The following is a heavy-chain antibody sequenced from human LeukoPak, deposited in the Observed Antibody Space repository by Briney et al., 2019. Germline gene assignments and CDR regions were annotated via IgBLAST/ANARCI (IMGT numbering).Heavy chain of an antibody. J-gene: IGHJ4*02. CDR3: ARGPSITTTGSDGGDEFDY. CDR2: ISAYNGNT. Sequence: GASVKVSCKASGYTFTSYGISWVRQALGQGLEWMGWISAYNGNTNYAQKLQGRVTMTTDTSTSTAYMELRSLRSDDTAVYYCARGPSITTTGSDGGDEFDYWGQGTLVTVSS. D-gene: IGHD1-1*01. CDR1: GYTFTSYG. V-gene: IGHV1-18*01.